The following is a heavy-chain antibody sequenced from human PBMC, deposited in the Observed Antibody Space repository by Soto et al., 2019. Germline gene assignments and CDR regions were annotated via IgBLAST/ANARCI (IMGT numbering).Heavy chain of an antibody. CDR2: ISYSGST. J-gene: IGHJ4*02. CDR3: ARDRAHFYESSGRLDL. D-gene: IGHD3-22*01. Sequence: SETLSLTCSVSGDSMNNGDYFWTWIRQTPGKGLQWIGYISYSGSTFYNPSIKTRLAMSVDTSKNQFSVRLRSVTAADTAVYYCARDRAHFYESSGRLDLWGQGMLVTVSS. V-gene: IGHV4-30-4*01. CDR1: GDSMNNGDYF.